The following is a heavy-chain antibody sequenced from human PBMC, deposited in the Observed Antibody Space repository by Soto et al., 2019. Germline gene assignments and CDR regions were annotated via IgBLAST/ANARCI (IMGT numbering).Heavy chain of an antibody. D-gene: IGHD6-19*01. J-gene: IGHJ4*02. V-gene: IGHV4-39*01. CDR2: IYYSGST. CDR1: GGSISSSSYY. CDR3: ARHKLGGMNSSGWYFDY. Sequence: QLQLRESGPGLVKPSETLSLTCTVSGGSISSSSYYWGWIRQPPGKGLEWIGSIYYSGSTYYNPSLKSRVTISVDTSKNQFSLKLSSVTAADTAVYYCARHKLGGMNSSGWYFDYWGQGTLVTVSS.